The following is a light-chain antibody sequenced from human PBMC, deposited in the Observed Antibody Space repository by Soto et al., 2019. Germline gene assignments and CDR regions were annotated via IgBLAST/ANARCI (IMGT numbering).Light chain of an antibody. V-gene: IGLV2-14*01. CDR3: SSYTSSSTPLV. CDR1: SSDVGGYNY. J-gene: IGLJ3*02. CDR2: DVT. Sequence: QSALTQPASVSGSPGQSITISCTGTSSDVGGYNYVSWYQQHPGNAPKLMIYDVTNRPSGVSNRCSGSKSGNTASLTISGLQAEDEADYYCSSYTSSSTPLVFGGGTKLTVL.